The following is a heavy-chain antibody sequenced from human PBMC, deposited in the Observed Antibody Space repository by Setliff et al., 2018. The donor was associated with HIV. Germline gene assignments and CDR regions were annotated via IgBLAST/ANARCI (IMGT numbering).Heavy chain of an antibody. Sequence: ASVKVSCKASGYTFTTYAMIWVRQAPGQSLEWMGWINTGNGNTRLSQKFQGRVTISRDTSASTAYVELYSLTSEDTAVYYCARTLTYYFDGSFSSGPADHWGLGTLVTVS. CDR1: GYTFTTYA. CDR2: INTGNGNT. J-gene: IGHJ5*02. D-gene: IGHD3-22*01. V-gene: IGHV1-3*04. CDR3: ARTLTYYFDGSFSSGPADH.